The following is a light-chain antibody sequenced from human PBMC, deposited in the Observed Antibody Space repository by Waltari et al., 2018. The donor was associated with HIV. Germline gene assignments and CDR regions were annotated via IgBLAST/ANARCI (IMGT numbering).Light chain of an antibody. CDR3: QAWDTSVWV. J-gene: IGLJ3*02. V-gene: IGLV3-1*01. CDR1: KLGDQY. Sequence: SYELTQSPSLSVSPGQTASITCSGDKLGDQYACWYQQKPGQSPVLVIYEDTKRPSGITERFSGSSSGNTATLTIRGTQAVDAADYYCQAWDTSVWVFGGGTKLTVL. CDR2: EDT.